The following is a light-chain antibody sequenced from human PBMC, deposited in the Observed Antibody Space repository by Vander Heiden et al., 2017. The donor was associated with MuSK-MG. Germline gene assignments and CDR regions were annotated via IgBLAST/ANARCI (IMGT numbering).Light chain of an antibody. CDR3: QQYNSYSFT. CDR2: DAS. Sequence: DIQMTQSPSTLSASVGDRVTITCRASQSISSWLAWYQQKPRKAPKLLIYDASNLESGVPSRFSGSGSGTEFTLTISSLQPDDFATYYCQQYNSYSFTFGHGTKVXIK. CDR1: QSISSW. J-gene: IGKJ3*01. V-gene: IGKV1-5*01.